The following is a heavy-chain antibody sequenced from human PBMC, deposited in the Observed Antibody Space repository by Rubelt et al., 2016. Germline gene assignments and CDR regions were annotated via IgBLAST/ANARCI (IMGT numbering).Heavy chain of an antibody. D-gene: IGHD2-2*01. J-gene: IGHJ4*02. CDR1: GGSISSSSYY. CDR3: ASGYCSSTSCYLDY. CDR2: IYYSGST. Sequence: QLQLQESGPGLVKPSETLSLTCTVSGGSISSSSYYWGWIRQPPGKGLEWIGSIYYSGSTYYNPSLKSRVTISVDTSKNQFSLKLSSVTAADTAVYYCASGYCSSTSCYLDYWGQGTLVTVSS. V-gene: IGHV4-39*07.